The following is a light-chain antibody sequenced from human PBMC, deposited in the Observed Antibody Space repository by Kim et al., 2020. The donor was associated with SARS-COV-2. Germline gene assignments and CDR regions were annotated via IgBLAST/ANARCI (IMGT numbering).Light chain of an antibody. Sequence: QSFTISCTGTSSDVGGYNYVSWYQQHPGKAPKLMIYDVSNRPSGVYNRFSGSKSGNTASLTISGLQAEDEADYSCSSYTSSSTLAVFGGGTQLTVL. CDR3: SSYTSSSTLAV. CDR1: SSDVGGYNY. CDR2: DVS. V-gene: IGLV2-14*03. J-gene: IGLJ2*01.